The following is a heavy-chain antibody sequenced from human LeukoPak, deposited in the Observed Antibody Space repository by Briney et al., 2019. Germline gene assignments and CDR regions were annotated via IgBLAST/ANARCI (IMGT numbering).Heavy chain of an antibody. Sequence: PGGSLRLSCAASGFTFNSYAMSWVRQAPGKGLEWVSAISASGGTTYYADSVKGRFTISRDNSENTLFLQMNSLRAEDMAVYYCAEGPREYCSSTSCPNWFDLWGQGTLVTVSS. CDR1: GFTFNSYA. D-gene: IGHD2-2*01. CDR3: AEGPREYCSSTSCPNWFDL. J-gene: IGHJ5*02. V-gene: IGHV3-23*01. CDR2: ISASGGTT.